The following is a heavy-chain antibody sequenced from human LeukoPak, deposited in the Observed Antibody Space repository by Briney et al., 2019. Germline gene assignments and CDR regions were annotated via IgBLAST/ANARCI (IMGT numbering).Heavy chain of an antibody. J-gene: IGHJ4*02. CDR2: IYSTGST. CDR1: GGSINFYY. CDR3: AKGIADPYSFDS. Sequence: SETLSLTCTVSGGSINFYYWSWIRQPAGKGLEWIGRIYSTGSTNYSPSLKSRVTMSVGKSKNQFSLNLSSVTAADTAVYYCAKGIADPYSFDSWGQGTLVTVSS. V-gene: IGHV4-4*07. D-gene: IGHD6-13*01.